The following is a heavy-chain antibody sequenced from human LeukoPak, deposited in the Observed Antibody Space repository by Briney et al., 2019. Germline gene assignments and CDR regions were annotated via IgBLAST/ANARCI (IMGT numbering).Heavy chain of an antibody. D-gene: IGHD6-13*01. CDR2: INPNSSGT. CDR3: ARDSSNKPFDY. CDR1: GYTFTEYY. J-gene: IGHJ4*02. Sequence: GTSVKVSCKASGYTFTEYYIHWVRQAPGQGLECMGWINPNSSGTNYAQKFQGRVIMTRDTSISTAYMELNRLRSDDTAVYYCARDSSNKPFDYWGQGTLVTVSS. V-gene: IGHV1-2*02.